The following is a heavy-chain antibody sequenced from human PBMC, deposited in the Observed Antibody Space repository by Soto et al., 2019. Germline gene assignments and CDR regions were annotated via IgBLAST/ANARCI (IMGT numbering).Heavy chain of an antibody. D-gene: IGHD3-3*01. CDR2: IYWDDDN. CDR1: GFSLDTSGVG. Sequence: QITLKESGPTLVKPTQTLTLTCTFSGFSLDTSGVGVAWIRQPPGKALEWLALIYWDDDNRYTPALQTRLSITKDTSKNQVVLTMTNMDPVDTGTYYCAHRPGSGPYMDVWGKGTMVTVSS. V-gene: IGHV2-5*02. CDR3: AHRPGSGPYMDV. J-gene: IGHJ6*03.